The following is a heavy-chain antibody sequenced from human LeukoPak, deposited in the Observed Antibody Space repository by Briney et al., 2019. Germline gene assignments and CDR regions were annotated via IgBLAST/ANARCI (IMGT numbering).Heavy chain of an antibody. CDR1: GFTFRTSW. Sequence: GGSLRLSCAASGFTFRTSWMFWVRQAPGKGLVWVSRISTDGSNTVNSDSVKGRFTISRDNAKNTLYLQMTSLRAEDTAVYYCVRGGYDSSGSYIATFDFWGQGTLVTVSS. D-gene: IGHD3-22*01. J-gene: IGHJ5*01. CDR3: VRGGYDSSGSYIATFDF. CDR2: ISTDGSNT. V-gene: IGHV3-74*01.